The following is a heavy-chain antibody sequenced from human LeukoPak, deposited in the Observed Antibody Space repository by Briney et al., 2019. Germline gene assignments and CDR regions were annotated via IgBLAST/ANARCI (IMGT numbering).Heavy chain of an antibody. V-gene: IGHV3-48*03. CDR2: ISSSGSTI. Sequence: GGSLRLSCEASGFSLSNNEMNWVRQAPGKGLEWVTYISSSGSTIYYADSVKGRFTIPRDNAKNSLYLQMNSLRAEDTAVYYCAREGVTMIAFDYWGQGTLVTVSS. CDR1: GFSLSNNE. CDR3: AREGVTMIAFDY. D-gene: IGHD3-22*01. J-gene: IGHJ4*02.